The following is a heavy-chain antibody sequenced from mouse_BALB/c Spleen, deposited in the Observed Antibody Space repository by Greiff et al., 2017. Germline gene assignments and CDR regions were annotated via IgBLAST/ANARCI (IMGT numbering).Heavy chain of an antibody. V-gene: IGHV14-3*02. CDR2: IDPANGNT. CDR3: ARGLLRLRYYYAMDY. D-gene: IGHD1-2*01. J-gene: IGHJ4*01. CDR1: GFNIKDTY. Sequence: EVQLQQSGAELVKPGASVKLSCTASGFNIKDTYMHWVKQRPEQGLEWIGRIDPANGNTKYDPKFQGKATITADTSSNTAYLQLSSLTSEDTAVYYCARGLLRLRYYYAMDYWGQGTSVTVSS.